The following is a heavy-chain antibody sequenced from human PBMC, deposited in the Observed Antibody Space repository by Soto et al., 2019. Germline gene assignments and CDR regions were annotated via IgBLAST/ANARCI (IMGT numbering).Heavy chain of an antibody. J-gene: IGHJ4*02. CDR3: AREKPVTVPPLL. D-gene: IGHD4-17*01. CDR1: GFTFSSYW. Sequence: EVQLVESGGGLVQPGGSLRLSCAASGFTFSSYWMHWVRQAPGKGLVWVSRINSDGSSTSYADSVKGRFTISRDNAKNTLYLQINSLRAEDTAVYYCAREKPVTVPPLLWGQGTLVTVSS. CDR2: INSDGSST. V-gene: IGHV3-74*01.